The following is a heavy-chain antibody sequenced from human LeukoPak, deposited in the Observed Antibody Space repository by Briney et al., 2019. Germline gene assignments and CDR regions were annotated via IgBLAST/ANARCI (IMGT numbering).Heavy chain of an antibody. J-gene: IGHJ5*02. Sequence: PSETLSLTCTVSGGSISSYYWSWIRQPPGKGLEWIGYIYYSGSTNYNPSLKSRVTISVDTSKNQFSLKLSSVTAADTAVYYCARAGSSWNFNNWFDPWGQGTLVTVSS. D-gene: IGHD6-13*01. CDR1: GGSISSYY. V-gene: IGHV4-59*01. CDR2: IYYSGST. CDR3: ARAGSSWNFNNWFDP.